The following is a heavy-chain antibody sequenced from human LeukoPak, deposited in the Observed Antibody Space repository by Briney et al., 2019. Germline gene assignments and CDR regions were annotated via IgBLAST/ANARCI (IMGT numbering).Heavy chain of an antibody. V-gene: IGHV1-2*02. Sequence: GASVKVSCKASGYTFTGCYMHWVRQAPGQGLEWMGWINPNSGGTNYAQKFQGRVTMARDTSISTAYMELSRLRSDDTAVYYCARDRRDYYDSSGYIFPPTAPDYWGQGTLVTVSS. CDR2: INPNSGGT. CDR1: GYTFTGCY. CDR3: ARDRRDYYDSSGYIFPPTAPDY. J-gene: IGHJ4*02. D-gene: IGHD3-22*01.